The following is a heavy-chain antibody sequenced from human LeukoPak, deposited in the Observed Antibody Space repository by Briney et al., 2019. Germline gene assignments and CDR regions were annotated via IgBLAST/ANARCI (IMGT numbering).Heavy chain of an antibody. CDR2: INPSGGST. J-gene: IGHJ6*03. D-gene: IGHD5-24*01. V-gene: IGHV1-46*01. CDR1: GYTFTSYY. CDR3: ARGTKRWLQQFLDMDV. Sequence: ASVKVSCKASGYTFTSYYMHWVRQAPGQGLEWMGIINPSGGSTSYAQKFQGRVTMTRDMSTSTVYMELSGLRSEDTAVYYCARGTKRWLQQFLDMDVWGKGTTVTVSS.